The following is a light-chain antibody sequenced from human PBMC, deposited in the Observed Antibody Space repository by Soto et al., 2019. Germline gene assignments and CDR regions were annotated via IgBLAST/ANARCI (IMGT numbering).Light chain of an antibody. CDR3: QQRSDWPPT. CDR2: DAF. J-gene: IGKJ4*01. CDR1: QSVGSY. Sequence: EIVLTQSPVTLSLSPGERATLSCRASQSVGSYFAWYQQKPGQAPRLLIYDAFSRASGIPARFSGSGSGTDFTLTISSLQPEDFAVYYCQQRSDWPPTFGGGTRVEIK. V-gene: IGKV3-11*01.